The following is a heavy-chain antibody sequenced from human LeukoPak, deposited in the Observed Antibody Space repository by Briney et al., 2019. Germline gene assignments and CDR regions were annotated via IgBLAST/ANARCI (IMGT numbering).Heavy chain of an antibody. CDR1: GFTFDDYT. J-gene: IGHJ4*02. Sequence: GGSLRLSCAASGFTFDDYTMHWVRQAPGKGLEWVSLISWDGGSTYYADSVKGRFTISRDNSKNTLYLQMNSLRAEDTAVYYCARATYYYDSSGYYGLPSALDYWGQGTLVTVSS. CDR2: ISWDGGST. D-gene: IGHD3-22*01. CDR3: ARATYYYDSSGYYGLPSALDY. V-gene: IGHV3-43*01.